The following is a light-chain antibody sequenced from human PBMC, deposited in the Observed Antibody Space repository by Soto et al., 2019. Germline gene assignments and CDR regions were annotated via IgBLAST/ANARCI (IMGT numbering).Light chain of an antibody. CDR1: QGIRTW. CDR3: QQTDGFPRT. CDR2: GAS. J-gene: IGKJ1*01. Sequence: DIQLTQSPSSVSASVGDSVTISCRASQGIRTWLAWYQQKAGKAPKLLIYGASRLLNGVPSRFSGSGSGTYFTLTISSLRPEDFATYYCQQTDGFPRTFGQGTKVDIK. V-gene: IGKV1D-12*01.